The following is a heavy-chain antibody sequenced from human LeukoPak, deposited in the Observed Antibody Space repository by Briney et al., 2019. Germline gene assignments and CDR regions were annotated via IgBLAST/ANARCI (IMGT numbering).Heavy chain of an antibody. J-gene: IGHJ4*02. CDR3: ASPGGYYDSSGPDY. CDR2: IYSGGTT. D-gene: IGHD3-22*01. V-gene: IGHV3-53*01. CDR1: GFTVSNSY. Sequence: GSLRLSCAASGFTVSNSYMIWVRQAPGRGLEWVSVIYSGGTTYYADSAKGRFTISRDNSKNTLYLQMNSLRAEDTAVYYCASPGGYYDSSGPDYWGQGILVTVSS.